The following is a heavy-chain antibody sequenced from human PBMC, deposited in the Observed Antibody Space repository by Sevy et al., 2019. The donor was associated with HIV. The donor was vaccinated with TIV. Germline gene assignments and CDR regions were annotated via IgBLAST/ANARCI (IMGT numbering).Heavy chain of an antibody. CDR3: ARDYDGSGRYYLDYFDS. CDR2: IRTYNRET. D-gene: IGHD3-22*01. CDR1: GYTFIKHP. V-gene: IGHV1-18*01. J-gene: IGHJ4*02. Sequence: ASVKVSCKTSGYTFIKHPLSWVRQAPGQCLEWMGCIRTYNRETKYAQKFQGRATMTTDTSTSTAYMELRSLRSDDTAVYYCARDYDGSGRYYLDYFDSWGQGTLVTVSS.